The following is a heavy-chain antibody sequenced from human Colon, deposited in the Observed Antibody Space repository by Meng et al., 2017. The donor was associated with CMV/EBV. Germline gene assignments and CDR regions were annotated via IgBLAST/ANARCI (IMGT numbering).Heavy chain of an antibody. CDR3: AKVLKADGCFRVSMFGVGLDY. CDR2: ISGSGGNT. J-gene: IGHJ4*02. D-gene: IGHD3-3*01. V-gene: IGHV3-23*01. Sequence: SCTTSGFTFTTHAMTWVRQAPGKGLEWVALISGSGGNTFYAESVKGRFNISRDNSRNTLYLQMNSLRAEDTALYYCAKVLKADGCFRVSMFGVGLDYWGQGTVDTVSS. CDR1: GFTFTTHA.